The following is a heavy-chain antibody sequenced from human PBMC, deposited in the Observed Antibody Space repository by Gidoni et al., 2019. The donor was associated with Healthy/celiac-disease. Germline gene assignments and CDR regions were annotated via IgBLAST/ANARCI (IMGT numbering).Heavy chain of an antibody. CDR1: GFTFSSYS. CDR2: ISSSSSTI. D-gene: IGHD2-2*01. V-gene: IGHV3-48*02. CDR3: ARDGSYCSSTSCYGGLDY. J-gene: IGHJ4*02. Sequence: EVQLVESGGGLVQPGGSLRLSCAASGFTFSSYSMNWVRQAPGKGLEWVSYISSSSSTIYYADSVKGRFTISRDNAKNSLYLQMNSLRDEDTAVYYCARDGSYCSSTSCYGGLDYWGQGTLVTVSS.